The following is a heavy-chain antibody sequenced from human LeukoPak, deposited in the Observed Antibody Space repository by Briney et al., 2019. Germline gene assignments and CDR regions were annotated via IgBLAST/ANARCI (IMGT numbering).Heavy chain of an antibody. CDR1: GFTFSGYA. J-gene: IGHJ4*02. CDR2: TSGSGDST. CDR3: AKGKLVPAALFDY. Sequence: PGGSLRLSCAASGFTFSGYAMTWVRQAPGKGLEWVSTTSGSGDSTHYADSMKGRFTISRDNSKNTLYLQVNSLRAEDTAVYYCAKGKLVPAALFDYWGQGTLVTVSS. V-gene: IGHV3-23*01. D-gene: IGHD2-2*01.